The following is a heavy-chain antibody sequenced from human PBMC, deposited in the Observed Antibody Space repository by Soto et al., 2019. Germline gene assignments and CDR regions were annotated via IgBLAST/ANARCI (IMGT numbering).Heavy chain of an antibody. CDR1: GFTFSSYA. Sequence: GGSLRLSCAASGFTFSSYAMSWVRQAPGKGLEWVSAISGSGGSTYYADSVKGRFTISRDNSKNTLYLQMNSLRAEDTAVYYCANLITMIVVVKLGGFDYWGQGTLVTVSS. D-gene: IGHD3-22*01. CDR2: ISGSGGST. CDR3: ANLITMIVVVKLGGFDY. J-gene: IGHJ4*02. V-gene: IGHV3-23*01.